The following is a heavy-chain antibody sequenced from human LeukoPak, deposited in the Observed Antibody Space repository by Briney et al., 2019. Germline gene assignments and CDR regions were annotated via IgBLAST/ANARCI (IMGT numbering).Heavy chain of an antibody. CDR2: IRSKAYGGTT. V-gene: IGHV3-49*04. Sequence: PGRSLRLSCTASGFTFGDYAMSWVRQAPGKGLEWVGFIRSKAYGGTTEYAASVKGRFTISRDDSKSIAYLQMKSLKTEDTAVYYCTSWCSGSSCPGPDAFDIWGQGTMVTVSS. CDR3: TSWCSGSSCPGPDAFDI. D-gene: IGHD6-13*01. J-gene: IGHJ3*02. CDR1: GFTFGDYA.